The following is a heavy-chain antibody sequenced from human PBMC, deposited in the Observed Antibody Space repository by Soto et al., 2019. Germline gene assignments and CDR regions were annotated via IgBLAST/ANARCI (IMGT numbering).Heavy chain of an antibody. D-gene: IGHD6-13*01. V-gene: IGHV3-64*01. CDR2: ISSNGGST. Sequence: EVQLVESGGGLVQPGGSLRLSCAASGFTFSSYAMHWVRQAPGKGLEYVSVISSNGGSTYYANFVKGRFTISRDNSKNTLYLQMDSLRAEDMAVYYCAKAAGSSSWYVDYWGQGTLVIVSS. CDR3: AKAAGSSSWYVDY. CDR1: GFTFSSYA. J-gene: IGHJ4*02.